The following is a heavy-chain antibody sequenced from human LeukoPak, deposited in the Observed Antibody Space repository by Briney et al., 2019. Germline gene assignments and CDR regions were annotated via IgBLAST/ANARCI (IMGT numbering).Heavy chain of an antibody. CDR3: ARDGHGVPLDY. CDR1: GFTFSTYA. Sequence: PGGSLRLSCAASGFTFSTYAMHWARQAPGKGPEWVAVISYDGRNKYYADSVKGRFTISRDNSKNTLYLQMDSLRAEDTAMYYCARDGHGVPLDYWGQGTLVTVSP. D-gene: IGHD4-17*01. J-gene: IGHJ4*02. CDR2: ISYDGRNK. V-gene: IGHV3-30*04.